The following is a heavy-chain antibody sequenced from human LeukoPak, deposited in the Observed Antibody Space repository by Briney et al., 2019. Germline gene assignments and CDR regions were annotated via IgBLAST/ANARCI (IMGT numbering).Heavy chain of an antibody. CDR1: GFTFSSYW. V-gene: IGHV3-7*01. D-gene: IGHD6-13*01. CDR2: IKHDGSEK. Sequence: PGGSLSLSCAASGFTFSSYWMSWVRQPPGKGLEWAANIKHDGSEKYYVDSVKGRFTISRDNAKNSLYLQMNSLRGEDTAVYYCARVGTAEGTLEDYWGQGTLVTVSS. CDR3: ARVGTAEGTLEDY. J-gene: IGHJ4*02.